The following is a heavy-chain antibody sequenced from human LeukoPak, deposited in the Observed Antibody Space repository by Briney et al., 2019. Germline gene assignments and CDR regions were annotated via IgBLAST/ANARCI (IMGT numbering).Heavy chain of an antibody. CDR2: INHSGST. Sequence: SETLSLTCAVYGGSFSGYYWSWIRQPPGKGLEWIGEINHSGSTNYNPSLKSRVTISVDTSKNQFSLKLSSVTAADTAVYYCARDKRINMVRGAVGDYWGQGTLVTVSS. J-gene: IGHJ4*02. CDR3: ARDKRINMVRGAVGDY. D-gene: IGHD3-10*01. CDR1: GGSFSGYY. V-gene: IGHV4-34*01.